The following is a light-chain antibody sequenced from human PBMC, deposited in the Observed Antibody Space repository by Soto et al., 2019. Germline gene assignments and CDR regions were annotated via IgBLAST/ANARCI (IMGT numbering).Light chain of an antibody. J-gene: IGLJ1*01. V-gene: IGLV2-14*03. CDR1: SSDVGGYNY. CDR2: DVT. CDR3: SSYTTSNTRQIV. Sequence: QSVVTQPASVSGSPGQSITISCTGTSSDVGGYNYVSWYQHHPGKAPKLIIYDVTNRPSGVSNPFSGSKSGNTASLTISGLQPEDDADYYCSSYTTSNTRQIVFGTGTKVTVL.